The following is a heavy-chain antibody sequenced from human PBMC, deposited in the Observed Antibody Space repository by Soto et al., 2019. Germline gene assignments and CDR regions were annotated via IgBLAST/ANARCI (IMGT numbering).Heavy chain of an antibody. CDR3: AVGYSSSSDYDAFDI. J-gene: IGHJ3*02. CDR2: IVVGSGNT. CDR1: GFTFTSSA. V-gene: IGHV1-58*01. Sequence: QMQLVQSGPEVKKPGTSVKVSCKSSGFTFTSSAVQWVRQARGQRLEWIGWIVVGSGNTNYAQKFQERVTITRDMSTITAYMELSSLRSEDTAVYYCAVGYSSSSDYDAFDIWGQGTMVTVSS. D-gene: IGHD6-6*01.